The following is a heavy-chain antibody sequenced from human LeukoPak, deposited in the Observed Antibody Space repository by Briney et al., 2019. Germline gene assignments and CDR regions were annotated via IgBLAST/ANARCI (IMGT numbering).Heavy chain of an antibody. CDR1: GFTFSSYS. J-gene: IGHJ4*02. CDR2: ISYDGSNK. Sequence: GGSLRLSCAASGFTFSSYSMNWVRQAPGKGLEWVAVISYDGSNKYYADSVKGRFTISRDNSKNTLYLQMNSLRAEDTAVYYCARDSILPNCGGDCYPRYYFDYWGQGTLVTVSS. V-gene: IGHV3-30-3*01. CDR3: ARDSILPNCGGDCYPRYYFDY. D-gene: IGHD2-21*02.